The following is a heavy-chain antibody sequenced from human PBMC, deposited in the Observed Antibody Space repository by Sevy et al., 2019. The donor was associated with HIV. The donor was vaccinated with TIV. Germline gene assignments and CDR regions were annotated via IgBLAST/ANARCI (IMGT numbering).Heavy chain of an antibody. CDR1: GFTFSSYW. CDR3: VLEVGGEMATITNYFDY. J-gene: IGHJ4*02. D-gene: IGHD5-12*01. CDR2: IKQDGSEK. V-gene: IGHV3-7*01. Sequence: GGSLRLSCAASGFTFSSYWMSWVRQAPGKGLEWVANIKQDGSEKYYVDSVKGRFTISRDNAKNSLYLQMNSLRAEDTAVYYCVLEVGGEMATITNYFDYWGQGTLVTVSS.